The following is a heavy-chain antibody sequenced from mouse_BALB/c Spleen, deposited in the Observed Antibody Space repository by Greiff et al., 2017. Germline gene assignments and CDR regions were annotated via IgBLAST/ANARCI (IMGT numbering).Heavy chain of an antibody. CDR1: GFNITDYY. Sequence: VQLKQSGAELVRPGASVKLSCNASGFNITDYYMHWVKQRPEQGLEWIGWIDPENGNTIYDPKFQGKASITADTSSNTAYLQLSSLTSEDTAVYYCARATAAGYYFDYWGQGTTLTVSS. V-gene: IGHV14-1*02. D-gene: IGHD1-1*01. CDR2: IDPENGNT. CDR3: ARATAAGYYFDY. J-gene: IGHJ2*01.